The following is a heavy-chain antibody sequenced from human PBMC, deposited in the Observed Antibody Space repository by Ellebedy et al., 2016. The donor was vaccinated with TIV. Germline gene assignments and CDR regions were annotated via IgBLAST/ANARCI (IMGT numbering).Heavy chain of an antibody. J-gene: IGHJ5*02. CDR1: GGSISSYY. V-gene: IGHV4-39*01. D-gene: IGHD5-18*01. Sequence: SETLSLXXTVSGGSISSYYWGWIRQPPGKGLEWIGYIYYSGSTYYNPSLKSRVTISVDTSKNQFSLKLSSVTAADTAVYYCARRGYSSNWFDPWGQGTLVTVSS. CDR3: ARRGYSSNWFDP. CDR2: IYYSGST.